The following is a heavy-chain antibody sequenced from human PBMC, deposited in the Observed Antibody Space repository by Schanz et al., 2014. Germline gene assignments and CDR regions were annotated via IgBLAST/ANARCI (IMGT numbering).Heavy chain of an antibody. CDR1: GYTFTSYD. J-gene: IGHJ6*03. Sequence: QVQLIQSGAEVKKPGASVKVSCTASGYTFTSYDINWVRQAPGQGLEWLGWMNPNSGNPGFAQKFRGRVTITKNPSINTAYIKLSSLRSEAASVEYCARRCTGMAVADSAIGSCYYYMDVWGEGTTVTVSS. V-gene: IGHV1-8*01. D-gene: IGHD6-19*01. CDR2: MNPNSGNP. CDR3: ARRCTGMAVADSAIGSCYYYMDV.